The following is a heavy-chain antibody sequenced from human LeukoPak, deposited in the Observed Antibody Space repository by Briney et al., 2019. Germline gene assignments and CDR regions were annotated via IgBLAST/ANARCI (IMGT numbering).Heavy chain of an antibody. D-gene: IGHD3-10*02. CDR3: ARGPYYVYFDY. Sequence: GGSLRLSCAASGFTFSSYSMNWVRQAPGKGLEWVSYISSSSSTIYYADSVKGRFTISRDNAKNSLYLQMNSLRAEDTAVYYCARGPYYVYFDYWGQGTLVTVSS. CDR1: GFTFSSYS. CDR2: ISSSSSTI. J-gene: IGHJ4*02. V-gene: IGHV3-48*01.